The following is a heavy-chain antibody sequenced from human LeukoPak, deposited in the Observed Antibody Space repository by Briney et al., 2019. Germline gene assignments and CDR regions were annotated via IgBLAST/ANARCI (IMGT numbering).Heavy chain of an antibody. V-gene: IGHV1-18*01. CDR1: GYTFPNYG. J-gene: IGHJ5*02. Sequence: ASVKVSCKASGYTFPNYGISWMRQAPGQGLEWMGWISAYNGNTKYAQKVQGRVTMTTDTSTTTAYMELRSLRSDDTAVYYCAREGLLSRDNWFDPWGQGTLVTASS. CDR3: AREGLLSRDNWFDP. D-gene: IGHD3-10*01. CDR2: ISAYNGNT.